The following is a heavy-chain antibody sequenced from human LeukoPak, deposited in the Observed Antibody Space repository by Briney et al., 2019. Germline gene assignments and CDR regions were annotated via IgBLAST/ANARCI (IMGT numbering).Heavy chain of an antibody. CDR2: ISGSGGST. Sequence: PGGSLRLSCAASGFTFSSYSMNWVRQAPGKGLEWVSAISGSGGSTYYADSVKGRFTISRDNSKDTLYLQMNSLRAEDTAVYYCAKVGMHYDYVWGSYRRWGQGTLVTVSS. J-gene: IGHJ4*02. CDR1: GFTFSSYS. V-gene: IGHV3-23*01. D-gene: IGHD3-16*02. CDR3: AKVGMHYDYVWGSYRR.